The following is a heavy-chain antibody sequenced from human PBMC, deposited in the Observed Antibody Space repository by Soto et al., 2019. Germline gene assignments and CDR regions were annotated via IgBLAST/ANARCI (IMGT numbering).Heavy chain of an antibody. CDR1: GYSFTSYW. J-gene: IGHJ6*02. CDR2: IYPGDSDT. CDR3: ASTAGVGERYYYGMDV. Sequence: GESLKISCKGSGYSFTSYWTGWVRQMPGKGLEWMGIIYPGDSDTRYSPSFQGQVTISADKSISTAYLQWSSLKASDTAMYYCASTAGVGERYYYGMDVWGQGTTVTVSS. D-gene: IGHD6-25*01. V-gene: IGHV5-51*01.